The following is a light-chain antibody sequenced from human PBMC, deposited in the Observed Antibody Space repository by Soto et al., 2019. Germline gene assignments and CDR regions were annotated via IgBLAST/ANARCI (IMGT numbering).Light chain of an antibody. J-gene: IGLJ1*01. CDR3: SSYTSSDYV. CDR2: EVS. V-gene: IGLV2-14*01. Sequence: QSALTQPASVSGSPGQSITISCTGTSSDVGGYNYVSWYQQHPGKAPKIMIYEVSNRPAGVSNRFSGSKSGNTASLTISGLQAEDEADYYCSSYTSSDYVFGTGTKLTVL. CDR1: SSDVGGYNY.